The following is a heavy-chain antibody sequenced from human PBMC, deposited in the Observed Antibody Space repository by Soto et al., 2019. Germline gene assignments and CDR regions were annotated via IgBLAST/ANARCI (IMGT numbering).Heavy chain of an antibody. D-gene: IGHD3-3*01. CDR1: GYTFTSYD. V-gene: IGHV1-8*01. Sequence: ASVKVSCKASGYTFTSYDINWVRQATGQGLEWMGWMNPNSGNTGYAQKFQGRVTMTRNTSISTAYMELSSLRSEDTAVYYCARAFWSGYFLSSYMDVWGKGTTVTVSS. J-gene: IGHJ6*03. CDR2: MNPNSGNT. CDR3: ARAFWSGYFLSSYMDV.